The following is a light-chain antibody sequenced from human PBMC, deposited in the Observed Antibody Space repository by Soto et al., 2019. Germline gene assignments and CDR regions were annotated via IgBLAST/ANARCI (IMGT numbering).Light chain of an antibody. Sequence: DIQMTQSPSSLSASVGDTITITCRASQNIRSSLNWYQQKSGKAPHLLIYTATTLQSEVPSRFSGSGSETDCTLTISSLGPEDFATYYCQRSYSAPPWTFGPGAKVEMK. CDR2: TAT. CDR3: QRSYSAPPWT. J-gene: IGKJ1*01. CDR1: QNIRSS. V-gene: IGKV1-39*01.